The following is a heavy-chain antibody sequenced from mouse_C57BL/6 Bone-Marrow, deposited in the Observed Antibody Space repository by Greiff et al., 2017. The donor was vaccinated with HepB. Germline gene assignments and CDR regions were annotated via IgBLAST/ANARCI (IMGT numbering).Heavy chain of an antibody. CDR2: IDPEDGET. CDR3: ARTTVVARLYWYFDV. D-gene: IGHD1-1*01. Sequence: EVQLQQSGAELVKPGASVKLSCTASGFNIRDYYMHWVKQRTEQGLEWIGRIDPEDGETKYAPKFQGKATITADTSSNPAYLQLSSLTSEDTAVYYCARTTVVARLYWYFDVWGTGTTVTVSS. CDR1: GFNIRDYY. J-gene: IGHJ1*03. V-gene: IGHV14-2*01.